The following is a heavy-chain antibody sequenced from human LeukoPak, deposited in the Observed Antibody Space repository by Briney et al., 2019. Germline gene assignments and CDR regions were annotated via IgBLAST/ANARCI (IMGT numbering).Heavy chain of an antibody. CDR1: GGSITSGVHY. D-gene: IGHD6-13*01. J-gene: IGHJ5*02. Sequence: SETLSLTCSVTGGSITSGVHYWVWIRQSPGKGLEWIGSIHHSGSTYHKPSLESRVTISVDTSKNQSSLKMISVTAADTAVYFCARGYTTTWYYFDLWGPGTQVIVSS. CDR3: ARGYTTTWYYFDL. CDR2: IHHSGST. V-gene: IGHV4-39*07.